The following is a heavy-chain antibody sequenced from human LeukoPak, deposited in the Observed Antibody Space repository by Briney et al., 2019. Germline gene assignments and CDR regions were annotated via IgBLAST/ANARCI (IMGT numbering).Heavy chain of an antibody. CDR1: GGTFSSYA. J-gene: IGHJ5*02. V-gene: IGHV1-69*05. CDR3: ARQITMIRSGYYNVGWFDP. CDR2: IIPIFGTA. D-gene: IGHD3-22*01. Sequence: SVKVSCKASGGTFSSYAISWVRQAPGQGLEWMGGIIPIFGTANYAQKFQGRVTITTDESTSTAYMELSSLRSEDTAVYYCARQITMIRSGYYNVGWFDPWGQGTLVTVSS.